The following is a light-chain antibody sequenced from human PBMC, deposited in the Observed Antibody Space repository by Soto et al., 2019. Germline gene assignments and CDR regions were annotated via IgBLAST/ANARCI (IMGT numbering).Light chain of an antibody. CDR3: SSYAGRNNAVV. CDR2: GVS. J-gene: IGLJ2*01. V-gene: IGLV2-8*01. CDR1: SSDVGGYNS. Sequence: QSALTQPPSASGSPGQSVTISCTGTSSDVGGYNSVSWYQQHPGKAPKLIIYGVSTRPSGVPDRFSGSKSGNTASLTVSGLQAEDEADYYCSSYAGRNNAVVFGGGTKLTVL.